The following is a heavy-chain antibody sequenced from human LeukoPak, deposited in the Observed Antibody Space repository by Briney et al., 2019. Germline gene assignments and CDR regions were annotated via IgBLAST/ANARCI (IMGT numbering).Heavy chain of an antibody. J-gene: IGHJ5*02. D-gene: IGHD2-15*01. V-gene: IGHV3-74*01. CDR3: ARGISGGRNGNWFDP. CDR2: INSDGSST. Sequence: GGSLRLSCAASGFTFSSYWMHWVRQAPGKGLVWVSRINSDGSSTSYADSVKGRFTISRDNAKNTLYLQMNSLRAEDTAVYYCARGISGGRNGNWFDPWGQGTLVTVSS. CDR1: GFTFSSYW.